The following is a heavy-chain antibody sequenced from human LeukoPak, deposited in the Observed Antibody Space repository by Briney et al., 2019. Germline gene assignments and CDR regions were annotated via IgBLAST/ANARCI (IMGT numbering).Heavy chain of an antibody. Sequence: GASVKVSCKASGYTFTGYYMHWVRQAPGQGLEWMGRINPNSGGTNYAQKFQGRVTMTRDTSISTAYMELNRLRSDDTAVYYCARVFDEDTAQIRFDYWGQGTLVTVSS. V-gene: IGHV1-2*06. CDR2: INPNSGGT. J-gene: IGHJ4*02. CDR3: ARVFDEDTAQIRFDY. D-gene: IGHD5-18*01. CDR1: GYTFTGYY.